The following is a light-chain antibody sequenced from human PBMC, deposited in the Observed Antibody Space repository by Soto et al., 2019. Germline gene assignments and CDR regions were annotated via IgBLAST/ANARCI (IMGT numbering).Light chain of an antibody. CDR2: DAS. V-gene: IGKV3-11*01. CDR3: QQRSNWPPLT. CDR1: QSVSNY. Sequence: EIVMTQSPATLSVSPRERATLSCRASQSVSNYLAWYQHKPGQAPRLLIYDASNRATGIPARFSGSGSGTDFTLTISSLEPEDFAVYYCQQRSNWPPLTFGGGNKVDIK. J-gene: IGKJ4*01.